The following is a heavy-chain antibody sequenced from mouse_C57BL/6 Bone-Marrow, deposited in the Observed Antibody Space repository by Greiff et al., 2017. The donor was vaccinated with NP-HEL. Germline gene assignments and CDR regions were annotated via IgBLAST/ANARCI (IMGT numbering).Heavy chain of an antibody. CDR3: ARYYGSSYYFSC. V-gene: IGHV1-80*01. D-gene: IGHD1-1*01. Sequence: VQRVESGAELVKPGASVKISCKASGYAFSSYWMNWVKQRPGKGLEWIGQIYPGDGDTNYNGKFKGKATLTADKSSSTAYMQLSSLTSEDSAVYFCARYYGSSYYFSCWGQGNTLTVSS. CDR1: GYAFSSYW. J-gene: IGHJ2*01. CDR2: IYPGDGDT.